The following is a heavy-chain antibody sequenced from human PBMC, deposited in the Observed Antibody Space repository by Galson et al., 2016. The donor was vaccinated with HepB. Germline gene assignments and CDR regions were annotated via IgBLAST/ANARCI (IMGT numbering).Heavy chain of an antibody. CDR2: IYPGDSDT. CDR1: GYSFTSYW. D-gene: IGHD1-26*01. J-gene: IGHJ4*02. V-gene: IGHV5-51*01. Sequence: SGAEVKKPGESLETSCKGSGYSFTSYWIAWVRQMPGKGLEWMGIIYPGDSDTRYSPSFQGQVTISVDKSISTAYLQWSSLKASDTAMYFCARRRDTASSARYFDYWAQGTLVTVSS. CDR3: ARRRDTASSARYFDY.